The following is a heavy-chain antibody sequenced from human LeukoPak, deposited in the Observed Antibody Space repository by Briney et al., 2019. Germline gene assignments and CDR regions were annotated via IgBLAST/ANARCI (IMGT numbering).Heavy chain of an antibody. J-gene: IGHJ4*02. CDR3: ARWPDYYDSSGSFYFDY. CDR2: IIPILGIA. V-gene: IGHV1-69*02. D-gene: IGHD3-22*01. Sequence: SVKVSCKAPGGTFSSYTISWVRQAPGQGLEWMGRIIPILGIANYAQKFQGRVTITADKSTSTAYMELSSLRSEDTAVYYCARWPDYYDSSGSFYFDYWGQGTLVTVSS. CDR1: GGTFSSYT.